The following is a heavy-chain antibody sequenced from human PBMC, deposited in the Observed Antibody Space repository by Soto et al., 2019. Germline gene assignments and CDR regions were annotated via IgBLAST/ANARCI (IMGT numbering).Heavy chain of an antibody. CDR1: GFNFGAFS. V-gene: IGHV3-21*01. CDR2: IDPTSTEI. CDR3: ARDYLTGDPREAFDS. J-gene: IGHJ4*02. D-gene: IGHD7-27*01. Sequence: EVQLVESGGGLVNPGSSLRLSCTASGFNFGAFSLSWVRQAPGKGLEWVSSIDPTSTEIHYADSVEGRFSVYRDSAKNSLYLEMISVRFEDTGVYYCARDYLTGDPREAFDSWGQGTLVTVSS.